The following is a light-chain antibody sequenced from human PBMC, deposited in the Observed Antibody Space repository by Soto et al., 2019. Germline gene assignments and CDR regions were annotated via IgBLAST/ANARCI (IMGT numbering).Light chain of an antibody. V-gene: IGKV3-20*01. CDR3: QQYGNSRGT. CDR2: WAS. J-gene: IGKJ1*01. Sequence: DIVLTQSPGTLSLPLGDRATLXXRASQSVSTSYLAGYQQKPGKAPRLXIYWASSRATGIPDRFSGSGSGTDFTLTISGLEPEDFAVYYCQQYGNSRGTFGQGTKVDNK. CDR1: QSVSTSY.